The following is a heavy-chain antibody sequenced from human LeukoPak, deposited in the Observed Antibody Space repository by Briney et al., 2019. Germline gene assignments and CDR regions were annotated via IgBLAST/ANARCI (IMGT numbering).Heavy chain of an antibody. CDR3: ARGGNGSGSRIYYYMDV. D-gene: IGHD3-10*01. Sequence: PSETLSLTCTVSGDSISSYYWSWIRQPPGEGLEWIGYIYSSGSTSYNPSLKSRLTISVDTSKNQFSLKLSSVTAADTAVYYCARGGNGSGSRIYYYMDVWGKGTTVTVSS. J-gene: IGHJ6*03. CDR2: IYSSGST. CDR1: GDSISSYY. V-gene: IGHV4-59*01.